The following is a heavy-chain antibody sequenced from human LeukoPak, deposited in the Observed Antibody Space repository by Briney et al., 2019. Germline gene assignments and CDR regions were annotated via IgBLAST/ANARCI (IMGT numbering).Heavy chain of an antibody. V-gene: IGHV1-69*04. CDR2: IIPILGIA. CDR1: GGTFSSYA. J-gene: IGHJ4*02. CDR3: ACDILTGYYLVDY. Sequence: SVKVSCKASGGTFSSYAISWVRLAPGQGLEWMGRIIPILGIANYAQKFQGRVTITADKSTSTAYMELSSLRSEDTAVYYCACDILTGYYLVDYWGQGTLVTVSS. D-gene: IGHD3-9*01.